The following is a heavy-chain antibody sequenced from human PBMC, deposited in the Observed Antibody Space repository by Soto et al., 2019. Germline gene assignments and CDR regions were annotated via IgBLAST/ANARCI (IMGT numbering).Heavy chain of an antibody. J-gene: IGHJ6*02. D-gene: IGHD2-21*02. V-gene: IGHV3-9*01. CDR3: AKSMGGTANGMGV. CDR2: ISWNGGSI. Sequence: EVQLVESGGGLVQPGRSLRLSCAASGLSFDDYAMHWVRQVPGKGLEWVSGISWNGGSIGYADSVKGRFSISRDNAKNSLDLQMNSLRVEDTALYYGAKSMGGTANGMGVWGQGTTVTVSS. CDR1: GLSFDDYA.